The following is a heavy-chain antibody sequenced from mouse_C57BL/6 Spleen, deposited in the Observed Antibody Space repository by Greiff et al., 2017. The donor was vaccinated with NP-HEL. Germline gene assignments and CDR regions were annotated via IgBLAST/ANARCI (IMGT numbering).Heavy chain of an antibody. Sequence: VQLQQPGAELVMPGASVKLSCKASGYTFTSYWMHWVQQRPGHGLEWIGEIDPSDSYTNYNQKFKGKSTLTVDKSSSTAYMQLSSLTSEDSAVYYCARSRSNYDYYAMYYWGQGTSVTVSS. D-gene: IGHD2-5*01. CDR1: GYTFTSYW. CDR3: ARSRSNYDYYAMYY. CDR2: IDPSDSYT. V-gene: IGHV1-69*01. J-gene: IGHJ4*01.